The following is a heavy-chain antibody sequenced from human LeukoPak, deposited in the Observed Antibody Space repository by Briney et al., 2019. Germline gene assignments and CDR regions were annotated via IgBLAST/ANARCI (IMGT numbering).Heavy chain of an antibody. CDR1: GGSISSYY. D-gene: IGHD4-17*01. J-gene: IGHJ4*02. Sequence: SETLSLTCTVSGGSISSYYWSWIRQPPGKGLEWIGYIYYSGSTNYNPSLKSRVTISVDTSKNQFSLKLSSVTAADTAVYYCATSPTVTKSFDYWGQGTLVTVSS. CDR2: IYYSGST. CDR3: ATSPTVTKSFDY. V-gene: IGHV4-59*01.